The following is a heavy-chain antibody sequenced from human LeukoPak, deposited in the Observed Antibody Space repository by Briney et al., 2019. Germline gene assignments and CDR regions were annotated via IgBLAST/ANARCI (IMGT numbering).Heavy chain of an antibody. Sequence: KPSETLSLTCTVSGGSISSYYWSWIRQPPGKGLEWLGYVYYSGTTNYNPSLKSRVIISVDTSKNQFSLKLSPVIAADTAVYYCARVGVDYSGNIIKYYFDYWGQGTLVTVSS. V-gene: IGHV4-59*01. CDR3: ARVGVDYSGNIIKYYFDY. J-gene: IGHJ4*02. CDR2: VYYSGTT. CDR1: GGSISSYY. D-gene: IGHD4-23*01.